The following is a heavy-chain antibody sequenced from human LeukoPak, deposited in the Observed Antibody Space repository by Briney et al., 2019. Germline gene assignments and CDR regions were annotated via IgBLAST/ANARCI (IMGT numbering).Heavy chain of an antibody. CDR1: GFTFSGYS. V-gene: IGHV3-48*04. D-gene: IGHD6-6*01. Sequence: PGGSLRLSCAASGFTFSGYSMNWVRQAPGKGLEWVSYIGSNSSSIYDADSVKGRFTISRDNAKNSLYLQMNSLRAEDTAVYYCARDLGSYSSSTWFDPWGQGTLVTVSS. CDR2: IGSNSSSI. J-gene: IGHJ5*02. CDR3: ARDLGSYSSSTWFDP.